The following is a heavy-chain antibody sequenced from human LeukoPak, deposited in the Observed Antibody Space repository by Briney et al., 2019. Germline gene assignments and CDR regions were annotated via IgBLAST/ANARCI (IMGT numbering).Heavy chain of an antibody. CDR2: ISSRTSSHT. CDR1: GFTFSEYY. J-gene: IGHJ4*02. D-gene: IGHD4-17*01. V-gene: IGHV3-11*06. CDR3: ARVKGDYCVDY. Sequence: PGGSLRLSFAAFGFTFSEYYMSWIRQAPGKGLEWVSYISSRTSSHTKYADSVKGRFTISRDNAKNSLYLQMNSLRAEDTAVYYCARVKGDYCVDYWGQGTVVTVSS.